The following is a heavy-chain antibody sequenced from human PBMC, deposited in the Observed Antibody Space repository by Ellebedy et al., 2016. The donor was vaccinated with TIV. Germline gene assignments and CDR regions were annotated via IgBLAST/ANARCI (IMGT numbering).Heavy chain of an antibody. CDR2: ISSSSTI. J-gene: IGHJ2*01. CDR1: GFTFSSYW. Sequence: GESLKISXAASGFTFSSYWMSWVRQAPGKGLEWVSSISSSSTIYYADSVKGRFTISRDNAKNSLYLQMNSLRAEDTAVYYCAVGLYYYDSSGYSPFDLWGRGTLVTVSS. V-gene: IGHV3-69-1*01. CDR3: AVGLYYYDSSGYSPFDL. D-gene: IGHD3-22*01.